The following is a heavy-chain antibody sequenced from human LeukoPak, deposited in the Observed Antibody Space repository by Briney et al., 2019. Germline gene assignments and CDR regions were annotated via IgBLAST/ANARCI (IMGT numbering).Heavy chain of an antibody. CDR3: AKDRLGVVPAAMEIDY. J-gene: IGHJ4*02. CDR2: IRYDGSNK. Sequence: GGSLRLSCAASGFTFSSYGMHWVRQAPGKGLEWVAFIRYDGSNKYYADSVKGRFTISRDNSKTTLYLQMNSLRAEDTAVYYCAKDRLGVVPAAMEIDYWGQGTLVTVSS. D-gene: IGHD2-2*01. V-gene: IGHV3-30*02. CDR1: GFTFSSYG.